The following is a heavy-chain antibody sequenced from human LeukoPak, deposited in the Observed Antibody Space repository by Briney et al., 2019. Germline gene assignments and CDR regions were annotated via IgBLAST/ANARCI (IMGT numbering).Heavy chain of an antibody. V-gene: IGHV3-48*02. CDR2: LSAGSGTI. D-gene: IGHD3-10*01. Sequence: PGGSLRLSCAASGFTFSSYSMNWVRQAPGKGLEWVSYLSAGSGTIYYADSVKGRFTISRDNAKNSLYLQMNSLRDEDKAVYYCARASRSGSYYFDYWGQGTVVTVSS. CDR1: GFTFSSYS. CDR3: ARASRSGSYYFDY. J-gene: IGHJ4*02.